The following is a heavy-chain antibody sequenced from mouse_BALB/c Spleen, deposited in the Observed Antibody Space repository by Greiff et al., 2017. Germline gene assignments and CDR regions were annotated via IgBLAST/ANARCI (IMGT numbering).Heavy chain of an antibody. D-gene: IGHD1-1*01. Sequence: VQLVESGPGLVAPSQSLSITCTVSGFSLTSYGVHWVRQPPGKGLEWLGVIWAGGSTNYNSALMSRLSSSKDNSKSQVFLKMNSLQTDDTAMYYCARSYDGSPYFDYWGQGTTLTVSS. CDR1: GFSLTSYG. J-gene: IGHJ2*01. CDR2: IWAGGST. CDR3: ARSYDGSPYFDY. V-gene: IGHV2-9*02.